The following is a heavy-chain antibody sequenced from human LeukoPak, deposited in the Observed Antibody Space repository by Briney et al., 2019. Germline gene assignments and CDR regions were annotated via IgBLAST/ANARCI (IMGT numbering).Heavy chain of an antibody. J-gene: IGHJ1*01. CDR3: ARVELAVAGPEYFQH. Sequence: ASVKVSCKASGYTFTSYGISWVRKAPGQGLEWMGWISAYNGNTNYAQKLQGRVTMTTDTSTSTAYMELRSLRSDDTAVYYCARVELAVAGPEYFQHWGQGTLVTVFS. V-gene: IGHV1-18*01. D-gene: IGHD6-19*01. CDR1: GYTFTSYG. CDR2: ISAYNGNT.